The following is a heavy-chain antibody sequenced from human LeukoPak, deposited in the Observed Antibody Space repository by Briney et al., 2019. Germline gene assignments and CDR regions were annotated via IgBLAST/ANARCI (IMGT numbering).Heavy chain of an antibody. Sequence: GGSLRLSCAASGFIVSNNYMSWVRQAPGKGLEWVSIIYSGSSGGTTYYADSVKGRFTISRDNSKNTLYLQMNSLRAEDTAVYYCASHWGGYWGQGTLVTVSS. CDR2: IYSGSSGGTT. J-gene: IGHJ4*02. D-gene: IGHD3-16*01. CDR1: GFIVSNNY. V-gene: IGHV3-53*01. CDR3: ASHWGGY.